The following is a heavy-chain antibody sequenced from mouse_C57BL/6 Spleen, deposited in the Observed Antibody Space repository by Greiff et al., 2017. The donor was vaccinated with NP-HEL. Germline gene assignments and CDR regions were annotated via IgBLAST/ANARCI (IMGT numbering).Heavy chain of an antibody. V-gene: IGHV1-26*01. CDR2: INPNNGGT. D-gene: IGHD2-5*01. Sequence: EVQLQQSGPELVKPGASVKISCKASGYTFTDYYMNWVKQSHGKSLEWIGDINPNNGGTSYNQKFKGKATLTVDKSSSTAYMELRSLTSEDSAVYYCARAENSNPDYWGQGTTLTVSS. J-gene: IGHJ2*01. CDR3: ARAENSNPDY. CDR1: GYTFTDYY.